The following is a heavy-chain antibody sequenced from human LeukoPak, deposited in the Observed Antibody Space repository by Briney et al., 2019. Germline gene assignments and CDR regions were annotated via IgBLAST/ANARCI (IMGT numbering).Heavy chain of an antibody. D-gene: IGHD3-3*01. V-gene: IGHV3-23*01. CDR2: ISGSGGST. J-gene: IGHJ4*02. CDR3: AKALILRFLEYRFDY. Sequence: TSETLSLTCTVSGGSISGSSYYWGWIRQPPGKGLEWVSAISGSGGSTYYADSVKGRFTISRDNSKNTLYLQMNSLRAEDTAVYYCAKALILRFLEYRFDYWGQGTLVTVSS. CDR1: GGSISGSSYY.